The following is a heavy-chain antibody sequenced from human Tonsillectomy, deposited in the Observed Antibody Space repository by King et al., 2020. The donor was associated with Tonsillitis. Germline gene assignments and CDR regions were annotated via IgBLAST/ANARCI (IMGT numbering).Heavy chain of an antibody. J-gene: IGHJ4*02. Sequence: VQLVQSGGGLVQPGRSLRLSCAASGFTFDDYAMHWVRQAPGKGLEWVSGISWNSGSIGYADSVKGRFTISRDNAKNSLYLQMNSLRAEDTALYYCAKDQGYSYGLYYFDYWGQGTLVTVSS. D-gene: IGHD5-18*01. CDR2: ISWNSGSI. CDR3: AKDQGYSYGLYYFDY. CDR1: GFTFDDYA. V-gene: IGHV3-9*01.